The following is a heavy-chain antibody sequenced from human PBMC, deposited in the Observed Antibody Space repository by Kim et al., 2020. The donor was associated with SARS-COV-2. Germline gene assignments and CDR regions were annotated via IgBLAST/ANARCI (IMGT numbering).Heavy chain of an antibody. J-gene: IGHJ5*02. V-gene: IGHV3-23*01. CDR3: AKDLSGWRFDP. D-gene: IGHD2-15*01. Sequence: YYADSVKGRFTIARDDFKTTLYLQMNSLRADDTAVYYCAKDLSGWRFDPWGQGTLVTVSS.